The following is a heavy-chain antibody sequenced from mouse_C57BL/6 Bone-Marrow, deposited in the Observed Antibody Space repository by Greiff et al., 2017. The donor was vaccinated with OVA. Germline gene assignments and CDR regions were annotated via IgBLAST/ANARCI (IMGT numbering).Heavy chain of an antibody. Sequence: VQLQQSGPELVKPGASVKISCKASGYAFSSSWMNWVKQRPGKGLEWIGRIYPGDGDTNYNGKFKGKATLTADKSSSTAYMQLSSLTSEDSAVYFWARRLRRDWYFDVWGTGTTVTVSS. J-gene: IGHJ1*03. CDR3: ARRLRRDWYFDV. D-gene: IGHD2-4*01. CDR2: IYPGDGDT. V-gene: IGHV1-82*01. CDR1: GYAFSSSW.